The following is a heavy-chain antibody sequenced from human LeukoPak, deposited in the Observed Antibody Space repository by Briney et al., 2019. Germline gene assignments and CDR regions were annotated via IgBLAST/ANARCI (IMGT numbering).Heavy chain of an antibody. D-gene: IGHD6-19*01. CDR1: GFTFSSYS. CDR3: ARRTSRGAQWLASDY. J-gene: IGHJ4*02. Sequence: GGSLRLSCAASGFTFSSYSTNWVRQAPGKGLEWVSSISSSSSYIYYADSVKGRFTISRDNAKNSLYLQMNSLRAEDTAVYYCARRTSRGAQWLASDYWGQGTLVTVSS. V-gene: IGHV3-21*01. CDR2: ISSSSSYI.